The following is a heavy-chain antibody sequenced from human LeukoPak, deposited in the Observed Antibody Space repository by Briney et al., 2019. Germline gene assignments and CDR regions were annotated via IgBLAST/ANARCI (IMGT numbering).Heavy chain of an antibody. D-gene: IGHD3-22*01. CDR1: AFTFSDYY. V-gene: IGHV3-11*04. CDR2: ICSSDSTI. Sequence: PGGSLRLSCAASAFTFSDYYMSWIRQAPGRGLEWVSYICSSDSTIYYADSVKGRFTISRDNAKNSLDLQMNSLRAEDTGVYDCARDCDGSSPFDYWGQGTLVSVSS. CDR3: ARDCDGSSPFDY. J-gene: IGHJ4*02.